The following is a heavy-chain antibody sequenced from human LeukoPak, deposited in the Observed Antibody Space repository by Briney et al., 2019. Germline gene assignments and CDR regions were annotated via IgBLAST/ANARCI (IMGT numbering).Heavy chain of an antibody. Sequence: GGSLRLSCAASGFTFSSYSKNWVRQAPGKGLEWVSSISSSSSYIYYPDSMKGRFTISRDNAKNSLYLQMNSLRAEDTAVYYCARWYSGSQYFDYWGQGTLVTVSS. D-gene: IGHD1-26*01. V-gene: IGHV3-21*01. CDR1: GFTFSSYS. J-gene: IGHJ4*02. CDR2: ISSSSSYI. CDR3: ARWYSGSQYFDY.